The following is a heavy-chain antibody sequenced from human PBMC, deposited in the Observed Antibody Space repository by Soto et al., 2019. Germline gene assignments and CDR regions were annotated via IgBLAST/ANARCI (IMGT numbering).Heavy chain of an antibody. Sequence: QITLKESGPPLVKPTQTLTLTCTFSGLSVTTSEVGVGWIRQPPGKALEWLAHIYWDGDKRYSPSLKNRLTITRDTSKNQVVLTMTKMDPVDTGTYYCAHRRVNYGMDVWGQGTTVTVSS. CDR2: IYWDGDK. CDR3: AHRRVNYGMDV. V-gene: IGHV2-5*02. D-gene: IGHD6-13*01. J-gene: IGHJ6*02. CDR1: GLSVTTSEVG.